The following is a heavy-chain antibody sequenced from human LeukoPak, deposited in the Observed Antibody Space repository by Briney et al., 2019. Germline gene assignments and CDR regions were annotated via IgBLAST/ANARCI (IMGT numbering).Heavy chain of an antibody. J-gene: IGHJ3*02. CDR1: GYTFTGYY. CDR3: ARARYLTGSRDDAFDI. D-gene: IGHD1-26*01. V-gene: IGHV1-18*04. CDR2: ISGYNGNT. Sequence: ASVKVSCKASGYTFTGYYMHWVRQAPGQGLEWMGWISGYNGNTIYAENLQGRVTMTTDTSTSTAYLELGSLRSDDTAVFYCARARYLTGSRDDAFDIWGQGTVVTVSS.